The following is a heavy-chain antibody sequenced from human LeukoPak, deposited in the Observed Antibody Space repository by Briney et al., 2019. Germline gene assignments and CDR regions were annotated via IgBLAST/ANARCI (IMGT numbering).Heavy chain of an antibody. CDR1: RFTFSSYG. CDR3: VKDGDDSGSYLVY. D-gene: IGHD1-26*01. J-gene: IGHJ4*02. CDR2: IPYNGNNK. V-gene: IGHV3-30*02. Sequence: GGSLRLSCAASRFTFSSYGMHWVRQAPGKGLEWVAFIPYNGNNKYYADSVKGRFTISRDNSKNTLYLQMNSLRAEDTAVYYCVKDGDDSGSYLVYWGQGTLVTVSS.